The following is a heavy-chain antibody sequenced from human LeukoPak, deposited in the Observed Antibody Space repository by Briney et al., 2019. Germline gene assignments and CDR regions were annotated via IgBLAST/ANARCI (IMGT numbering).Heavy chain of an antibody. CDR3: TRGSYGDYEY. D-gene: IGHD4-17*01. J-gene: IGHJ4*02. V-gene: IGHV3-11*04. CDR2: ISGGGGTM. CDR1: RFTFSDYY. Sequence: GGSLRLSCTASRFTFSDYYMSWIRQAPGKGLEWVSHISGGGGTMFYADSVRGRFTISRDNAKNSLFLQMNNLRGDDTAVYYCTRGSYGDYEYWGQGTLATVSS.